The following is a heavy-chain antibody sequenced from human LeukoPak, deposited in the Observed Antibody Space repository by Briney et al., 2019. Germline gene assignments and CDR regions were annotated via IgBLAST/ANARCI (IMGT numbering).Heavy chain of an antibody. J-gene: IGHJ4*02. CDR2: IIPIFGTA. D-gene: IGHD3-22*01. Sequence: SVKVSCKASGGTFISYAISWVRQAPGQGLEWMGGIIPIFGTANYAQKFQGRVTITTDESTSTAYMELSSLRSEDTAVYYCARGPPDIDSSGYYYYFDYWGQGTLVTVSS. CDR1: GGTFISYA. CDR3: ARGPPDIDSSGYYYYFDY. V-gene: IGHV1-69*05.